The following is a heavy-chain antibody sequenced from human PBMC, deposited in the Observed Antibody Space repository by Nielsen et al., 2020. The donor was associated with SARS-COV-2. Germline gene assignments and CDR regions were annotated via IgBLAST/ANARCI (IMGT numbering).Heavy chain of an antibody. D-gene: IGHD3-3*01. Sequence: SETLSLTCTVSGGSISSGDYYWSWIRQPPGKGLEWIGNIYYSGSTRYNSSLKSRVIISVDISKNQVSLKLTSVTAADTAVYYCAGIYDFRFDHWGQGTPVTVSS. CDR1: GGSISSGDYY. CDR2: IYYSGST. J-gene: IGHJ4*02. CDR3: AGIYDFRFDH. V-gene: IGHV4-61*08.